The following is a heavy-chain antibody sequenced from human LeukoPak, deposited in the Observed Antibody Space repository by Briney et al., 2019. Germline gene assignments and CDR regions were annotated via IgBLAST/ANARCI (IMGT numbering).Heavy chain of an antibody. Sequence: GASVKVSCKASGGTFSSHAISWVRQAPGQGLEWMGRSIPIFGIANYAQKFQGRVMITADKSTRTAYMELSSLRSDDTAVYYCARDRPFGGVIAAQHDYWGQGPLVTVSS. CDR3: ARDRPFGGVIAAQHDY. CDR2: SIPIFGIA. V-gene: IGHV1-69*04. CDR1: GGTFSSHA. D-gene: IGHD3-16*02. J-gene: IGHJ4*02.